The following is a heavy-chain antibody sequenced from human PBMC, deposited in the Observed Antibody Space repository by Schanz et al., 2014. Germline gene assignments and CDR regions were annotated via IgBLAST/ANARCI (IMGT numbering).Heavy chain of an antibody. V-gene: IGHV1-2*06. J-gene: IGHJ6*02. CDR3: ASDFWSGYSHYYYGLDV. Sequence: QVQLVQSGGEVKTPGASVKVSCKASGYTFTTYYMHWVRQAPGQGLEWMGQINPNSGATIYAQNFQGRVTMTRDMSINTAYMELSRLRSDDSAVYYCASDFWSGYSHYYYGLDVWGQGTTVTVSS. CDR1: GYTFTTYY. CDR2: INPNSGAT. D-gene: IGHD3-3*01.